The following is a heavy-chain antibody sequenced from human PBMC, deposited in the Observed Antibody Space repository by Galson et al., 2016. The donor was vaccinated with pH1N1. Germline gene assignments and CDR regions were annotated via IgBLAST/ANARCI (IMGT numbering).Heavy chain of an antibody. V-gene: IGHV4-59*12. CDR2: SYYSGST. CDR1: GGSISRSY. D-gene: IGHD2-2*01. J-gene: IGHJ6*02. CDR3: VGEDIVVGEGWHHGMDA. Sequence: LSLTCPVSGGSISRSYWNWFRQPPGKGLDWIGYSYYSGSTSYNPSLKSRVTISVDTPKNQFSLKMTSVTAADTAVYYCVGEDIVVGEGWHHGMDAWGQGTTVTVSS.